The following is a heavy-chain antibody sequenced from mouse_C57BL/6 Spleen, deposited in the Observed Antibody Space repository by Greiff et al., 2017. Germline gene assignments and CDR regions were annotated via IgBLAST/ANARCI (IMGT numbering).Heavy chain of an antibody. D-gene: IGHD1-1*01. Sequence: QVQLQQSGAELMKPGASVKLSCKATGYTFTGYWIAWVKQSPGHGLEWIGEILPGSGSTNYNEQFKGNTTFTADTSSNTAYMQLSSLTAEDSAIYYCATITPVVAFDCWGQGTTLTVSS. CDR3: ATITPVVAFDC. V-gene: IGHV1-9*01. J-gene: IGHJ2*01. CDR1: GYTFTGYW. CDR2: ILPGSGST.